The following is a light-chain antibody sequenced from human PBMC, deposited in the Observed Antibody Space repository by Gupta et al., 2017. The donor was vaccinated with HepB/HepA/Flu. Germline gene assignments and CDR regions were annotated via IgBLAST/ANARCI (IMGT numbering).Light chain of an antibody. J-gene: IGLJ2*01. V-gene: IGLV3-1*01. CDR2: QDS. CDR1: KLGDKY. Sequence: SYELTQPPSVSVSPGQTASITCSGDKLGDKYACWYQQKPGQSPVLVIYQDSKRPSGIPERFSGANSANTATLTISGTQAMDEADYYCQEWDSSTVVFGGGTKLTVL. CDR3: QEWDSSTVV.